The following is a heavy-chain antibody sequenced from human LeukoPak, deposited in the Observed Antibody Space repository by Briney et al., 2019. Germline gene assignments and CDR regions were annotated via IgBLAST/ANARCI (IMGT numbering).Heavy chain of an antibody. D-gene: IGHD2-15*01. V-gene: IGHV3-15*01. CDR3: TTASDCSGGTCYFDY. J-gene: IGHJ4*02. Sequence: PGGTLRLSCAASGFTFSNAWMSSVRQAPGKGLEWVGRINSKTDGRTTDHAAPVKGRFTISRDDSKNTLYLQMNTLKTEDTAVYYCTTASDCSGGTCYFDYWGQGTLVTVSS. CDR1: GFTFSNAW. CDR2: INSKTDGRTT.